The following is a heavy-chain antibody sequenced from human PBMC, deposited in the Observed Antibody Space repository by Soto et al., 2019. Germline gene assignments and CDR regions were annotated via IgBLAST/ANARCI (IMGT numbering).Heavy chain of an antibody. Sequence: GESLKISCQVSCYSFTTKWVDWVRQMPGKGLEWMGMIYPGDSDTRYGPPFEGLVTISADRSTSTAYLLWNTLKTSDTAMYYCARFYAGYSNTFYFDYWGQGSQVTVSS. J-gene: IGHJ4*02. CDR1: CYSFTTKW. CDR3: ARFYAGYSNTFYFDY. D-gene: IGHD5-18*01. V-gene: IGHV5-51*01. CDR2: IYPGDSDT.